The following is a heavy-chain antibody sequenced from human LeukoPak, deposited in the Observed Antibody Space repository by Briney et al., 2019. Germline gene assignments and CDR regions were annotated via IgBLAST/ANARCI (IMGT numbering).Heavy chain of an antibody. D-gene: IGHD3-22*01. J-gene: IGHJ4*02. V-gene: IGHV4-61*02. CDR1: GGSISSGSYY. CDR3: ASFGYYDSSGYSPFDY. CDR2: IYTSGRT. Sequence: SETLSLTCTVSGGSISSGSYYWSWIRQPAGKGLEWIGRIYTSGRTNYNPSLKSRVTISLDTSKNQFSLKLSSVTAADTAVYYCASFGYYDSSGYSPFDYWGQGTLVTVSS.